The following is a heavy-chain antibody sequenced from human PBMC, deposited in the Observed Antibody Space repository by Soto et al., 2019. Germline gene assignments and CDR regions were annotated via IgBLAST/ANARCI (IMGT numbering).Heavy chain of an antibody. CDR3: AHSRYSRSSFDY. CDR1: GFSLTSNDVG. V-gene: IGHV2-5*02. Sequence: PTLVNPTQTLTLTCTFPGFSLTSNDVGVGWIRQPPGKALEWLALIYWDDDKRYSPSLKSRLTITKDTSKNQVVLRMTNMDPVDTATYYCAHSRYSRSSFDYWGQGTLVTVSS. D-gene: IGHD6-6*01. CDR2: IYWDDDK. J-gene: IGHJ4*02.